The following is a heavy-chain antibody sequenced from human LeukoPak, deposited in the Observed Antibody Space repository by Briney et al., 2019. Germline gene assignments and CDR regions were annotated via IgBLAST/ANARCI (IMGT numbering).Heavy chain of an antibody. CDR3: AKRGVVIRVFLVGFHKEAYYFDS. J-gene: IGHJ4*02. D-gene: IGHD3-10*01. CDR1: GFTFANYG. CDR2: LSGSGGGT. V-gene: IGHV3-23*01. Sequence: GGSLRLSCAASGFTFANYGMSWVRQAPGKGLEWVAGLSGSGGGTNYADSVQGRFTISRDNPKNTLYLQMNSLRAEDTAVYFCAKRGVVIRVFLVGFHKEAYYFDSWGQGALVTVSS.